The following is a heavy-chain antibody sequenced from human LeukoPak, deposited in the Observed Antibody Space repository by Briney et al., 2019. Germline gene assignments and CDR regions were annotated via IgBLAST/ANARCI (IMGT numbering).Heavy chain of an antibody. CDR2: ISGHNGNT. CDR3: ARGYCSSTGCYMDV. D-gene: IGHD2-2*01. Sequence: ASVKVSCKASGYTFVSYGISWVRQAPGQGLEWVGWISGHNGNTDYAQKFQGRVTLTTDTSTSTAYMELSSLRSEDTAVYYCARGYCSSTGCYMDVWGQGTTVT. J-gene: IGHJ6*02. CDR1: GYTFVSYG. V-gene: IGHV1-18*01.